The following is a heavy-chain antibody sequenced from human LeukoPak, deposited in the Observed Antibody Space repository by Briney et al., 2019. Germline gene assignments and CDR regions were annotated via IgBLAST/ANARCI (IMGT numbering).Heavy chain of an antibody. CDR2: ISYDGSNK. Sequence: GGSLRLSCAASGFTFSSYAMHWVRQAPGEGLEWVAVISYDGSNKYYADSVKGRFTISRDNSKNTLYLQMNSLRAEDTAVYHCARDEARGAFDIWGQGTMVTVSS. J-gene: IGHJ3*02. V-gene: IGHV3-30-3*01. CDR3: ARDEARGAFDI. CDR1: GFTFSSYA.